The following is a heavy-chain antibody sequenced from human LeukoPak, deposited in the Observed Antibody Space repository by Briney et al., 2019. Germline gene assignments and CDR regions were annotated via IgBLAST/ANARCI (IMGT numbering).Heavy chain of an antibody. Sequence: SETLSLTCTVSGGSISSGGYYWGWIRQPPGKGLEWIGNIYHSGSTYQNPSLKSRVTLSVDTSKNQFSLRLSSVTAADTAVYYCARTILVVIFTQVQSRYFDLWGRGTLVTVSS. CDR3: ARTILVVIFTQVQSRYFDL. V-gene: IGHV4-39*07. CDR2: IYHSGST. J-gene: IGHJ2*01. CDR1: GGSISSGGYY. D-gene: IGHD3-22*01.